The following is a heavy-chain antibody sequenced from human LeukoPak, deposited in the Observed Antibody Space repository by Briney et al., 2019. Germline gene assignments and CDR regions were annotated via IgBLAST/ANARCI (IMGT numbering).Heavy chain of an antibody. CDR3: TTVSISGLGPR. V-gene: IGHV3-15*01. CDR2: IKSKSDGGTT. CDR1: GFTFSSYA. Sequence: KPGGSLRLSCAASGFTFSSYAMSWVRQAPGKGLEWVGRIKSKSDGGTTDYTAPVKGRFTISRDDSKNTLYLQMNSLKSEDTGVYYCTTVSISGLGPRWGQGTLVTVSS. J-gene: IGHJ4*02.